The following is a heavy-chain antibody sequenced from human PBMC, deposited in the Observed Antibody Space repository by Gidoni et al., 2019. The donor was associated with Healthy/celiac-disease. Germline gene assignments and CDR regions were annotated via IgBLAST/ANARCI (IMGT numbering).Heavy chain of an antibody. CDR3: ARGLHYGSGSYFDY. CDR1: GFTFSSYD. V-gene: IGHV3-13*04. J-gene: IGHJ4*02. D-gene: IGHD3-10*01. Sequence: EVQLVESGGGLVQPGGSLRLSCAASGFTFSSYDMHWVRQATGKGLEWVSAICTAGDTYYPGSVKGRFTISRENAKNSLYLQMNSLRAGDTAVYYCARGLHYGSGSYFDYWGQGTLVTVSS. CDR2: ICTAGDT.